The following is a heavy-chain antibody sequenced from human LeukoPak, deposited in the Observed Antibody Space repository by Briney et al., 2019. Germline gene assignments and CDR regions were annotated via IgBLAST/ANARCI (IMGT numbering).Heavy chain of an antibody. Sequence: SETLSLTCSVSGGSISSYYWSWIRQPPGKGREWIGYIYYSGSTNYTPSLKSRVTISVDTSKNPFSLKLSSVTAADTAVYYCARVDNSSGYYYPFDYWGQGTLVTVSS. D-gene: IGHD3-22*01. J-gene: IGHJ4*02. V-gene: IGHV4-59*01. CDR2: IYYSGST. CDR1: GGSISSYY. CDR3: ARVDNSSGYYYPFDY.